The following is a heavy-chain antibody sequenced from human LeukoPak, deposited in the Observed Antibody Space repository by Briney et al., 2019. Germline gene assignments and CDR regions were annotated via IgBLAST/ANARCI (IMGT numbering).Heavy chain of an antibody. V-gene: IGHV3-7*03. CDR2: IGQDGSNK. CDR3: ATSRAAAGCD. D-gene: IGHD6-13*01. J-gene: IGHJ4*02. CDR1: GFTFTEYW. Sequence: GGSLRLSCAASGFTFTEYWMSWVRQAPGKGLEWVANIGQDGSNKFYVASVKGRFSISRDNAKNSVFLQMNNLRVEDTAIYYCATSRAAAGCDWGQGALVTVSS.